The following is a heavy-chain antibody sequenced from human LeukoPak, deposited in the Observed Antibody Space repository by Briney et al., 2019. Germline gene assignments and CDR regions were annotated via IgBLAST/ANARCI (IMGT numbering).Heavy chain of an antibody. D-gene: IGHD6-19*01. CDR2: IYYSGST. CDR3: ARGSSGWYFALDI. J-gene: IGHJ3*02. CDR1: GGSISSSSYY. Sequence: SETLSLTCTVSGGSISSSSYYWGWIRQPPGKGLEWIGSIYYSGSTYYNPSLKSRVTISVDTSKNQFSLKLSSVTAADTAVYYCARGSSGWYFALDIWGQGTMVTVSS. V-gene: IGHV4-39*01.